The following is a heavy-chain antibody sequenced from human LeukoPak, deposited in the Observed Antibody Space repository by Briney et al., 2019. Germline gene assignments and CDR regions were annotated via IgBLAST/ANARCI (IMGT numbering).Heavy chain of an antibody. CDR3: ATARVNSVGNVWFDP. Sequence: GASVQVSCKVSEYTLTELSMHWVRQAPGKGLEWMGGFDPEDGETIYAQKFQGRVTMTEDTSTDTAYMELSSLRSEDTAVYYCATARVNSVGNVWFDPWGQGTLVTVSS. CDR1: EYTLTELS. D-gene: IGHD3-10*01. V-gene: IGHV1-24*01. CDR2: FDPEDGET. J-gene: IGHJ5*02.